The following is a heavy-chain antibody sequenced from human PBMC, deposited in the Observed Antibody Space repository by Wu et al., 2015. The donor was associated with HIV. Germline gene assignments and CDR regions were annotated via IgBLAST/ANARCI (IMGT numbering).Heavy chain of an antibody. V-gene: IGHV1-46*03. J-gene: IGHJ3*02. Sequence: QVQLVQSGAEMKKPGASVNISCEASGYAFTSYYIHWVRQAPGQGLEWLGLINPGIGSTYYAEKFQGRVTMTRDTSTNTVNMQLGTLTSEDTAVYYCNRGMQQWVNDAFDIVGRRDNGHRLF. CDR2: INPGIGST. D-gene: IGHD6-13*01. CDR3: NRGMQQWVNDAFDI. CDR1: GYAFTSYY.